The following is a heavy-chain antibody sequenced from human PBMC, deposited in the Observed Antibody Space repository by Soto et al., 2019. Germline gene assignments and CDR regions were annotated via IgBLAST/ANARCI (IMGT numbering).Heavy chain of an antibody. CDR2: IYYSGST. CDR1: GDSISSYY. D-gene: IGHD6-19*01. CDR3: ARRTLGGGWYDY. V-gene: IGHV4-59*08. J-gene: IGHJ4*02. Sequence: SETLSLTCTVSGDSISSYYWSWIRQPPGKGLEWIGYIYYSGSTNYNPSLKSRVTISVDTSKNQFSLKLSSVTAADTAVYYCARRTLGGGWYDYWGQGTLVTVSS.